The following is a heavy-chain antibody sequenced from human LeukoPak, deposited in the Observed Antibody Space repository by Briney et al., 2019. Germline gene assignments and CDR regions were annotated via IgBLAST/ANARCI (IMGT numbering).Heavy chain of an antibody. Sequence: SGGSLRLSCAASGFTFSSYDMHWVRQAPGKGLEWVAVISYDGSNKYYADSVKGRFTISRDNSKNTLCLQMNSLRAEDTAMYYCAKPEFSDSGSYYFDYWGQGTLVTVSS. CDR2: ISYDGSNK. CDR3: AKPEFSDSGSYYFDY. CDR1: GFTFSSYD. J-gene: IGHJ4*02. D-gene: IGHD1-26*01. V-gene: IGHV3-30*18.